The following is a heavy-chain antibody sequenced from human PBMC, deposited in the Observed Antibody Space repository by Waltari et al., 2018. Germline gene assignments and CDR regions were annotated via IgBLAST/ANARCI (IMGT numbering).Heavy chain of an antibody. CDR3: SVSLNH. CDR2: IKQDGSES. CDR1: GFTFSNSW. Sequence: EVQLVESGGGLVQPGGSLRLSCAASGFTFSNSWMDWVRQAPGKGLEWVANIKQDGSESHYVDSVKGRFTISRDNAQNLLYLQINSLRDEDTAVYYCSVSLNHWGQGTLVTVSS. J-gene: IGHJ5*02. V-gene: IGHV3-7*01.